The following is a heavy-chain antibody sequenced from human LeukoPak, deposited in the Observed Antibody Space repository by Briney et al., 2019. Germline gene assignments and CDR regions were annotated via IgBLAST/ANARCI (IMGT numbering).Heavy chain of an antibody. CDR3: ARDRRGDSSGWYYFDY. D-gene: IGHD6-19*01. CDR2: IWYDGSNK. Sequence: GGSLRLSCAASGFTFSSYGMHWVRQAPGKGLEWVSVIWYDGSNKYYADSVKGRFTISRDNSKNTLYLQMNSLRAEDTAVYYCARDRRGDSSGWYYFDYWGQGTLDTVSS. J-gene: IGHJ4*02. V-gene: IGHV3-33*01. CDR1: GFTFSSYG.